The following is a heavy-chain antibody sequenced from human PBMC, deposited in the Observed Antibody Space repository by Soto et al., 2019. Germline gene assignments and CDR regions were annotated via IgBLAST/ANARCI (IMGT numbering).Heavy chain of an antibody. V-gene: IGHV1-18*01. J-gene: IGHJ6*02. CDR1: GYTFTSYG. CDR2: ISAYNGNT. D-gene: IGHD3-22*01. CDR3: ARESAGYYDSSGPGGYYGMDV. Sequence: ASVKVSCKASGYTFTSYGISWVRQAPGQGLEWMGWISAYNGNTNYAQKFQGRVTITADESTSTAYMELSSLRSEDTAVYYCARESAGYYDSSGPGGYYGMDVWGQGTTVTVSS.